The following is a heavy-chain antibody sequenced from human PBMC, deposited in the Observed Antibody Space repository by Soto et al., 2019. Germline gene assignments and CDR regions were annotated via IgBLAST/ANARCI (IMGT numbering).Heavy chain of an antibody. CDR3: ARTPHRRWYGFDY. Sequence: QVQLQESGPGLVKPSETLSLTCTVSGGSINSYYWSWIRQSPGKGLEWIGYIYSSGSTNYNPSLMSRVPRSVDTSKNQCSPKLPPVPAADSAVYNCARTPHRRWYGFDYWGPGTLVTVSS. D-gene: IGHD6-13*01. J-gene: IGHJ4*02. CDR2: IYSSGST. CDR1: GGSINSYY. V-gene: IGHV4-59*08.